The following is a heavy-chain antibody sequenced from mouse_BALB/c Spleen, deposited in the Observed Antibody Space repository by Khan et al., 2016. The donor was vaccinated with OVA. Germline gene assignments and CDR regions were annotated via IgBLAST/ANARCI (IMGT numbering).Heavy chain of an antibody. CDR1: GFTFSTYG. CDR2: IRTGGHYT. D-gene: IGHD1-1*01. Sequence: EVELVESGGDLVKPGGSLKLSCAASGFTFSTYGMSWVRQTPDKRLEWVATIRTGGHYTYYPDSVKGRFTISRDNAQNTLYLQMTSLKSEATAMFYCTRLAYYYDSEGFAYWGQGTLVTVSA. V-gene: IGHV5-6*01. CDR3: TRLAYYYDSEGFAY. J-gene: IGHJ3*01.